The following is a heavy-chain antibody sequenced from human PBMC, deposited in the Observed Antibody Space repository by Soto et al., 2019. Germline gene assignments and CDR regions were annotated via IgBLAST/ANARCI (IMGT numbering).Heavy chain of an antibody. CDR3: ARDREDIVVAPAAPAYYYYYGMNV. CDR1: GFTFSSYG. V-gene: IGHV3-33*01. Sequence: PGGSLRLSCAASGFTFSSYGMHWVRQAPGKGLEWVAVIWYDGSNKYYADYVKGRFTISRDNSKNTLYLQRNSLRAEDTAVYYCARDREDIVVAPAAPAYYYYYGMNVCGQGTKVTVSS. CDR2: IWYDGSNK. D-gene: IGHD2-2*01. J-gene: IGHJ6*01.